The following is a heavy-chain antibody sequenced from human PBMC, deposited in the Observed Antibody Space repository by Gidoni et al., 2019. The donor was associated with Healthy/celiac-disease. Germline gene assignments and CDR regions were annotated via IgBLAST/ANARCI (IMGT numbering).Heavy chain of an antibody. V-gene: IGHV3-21*01. J-gene: IGHJ3*02. D-gene: IGHD3-22*01. CDR1: GFTVSSYS. CDR2: ISSSSSYI. CDR3: AREGDSSGYDAFDI. Sequence: EVQLVESGGGLVKPGGSLRLSCAASGFTVSSYSMNWVRQAPGKGLEWVSSISSSSSYIYYADSVKGRFTISRDNAKNSLYLQMNSLRAEDTAVYYCAREGDSSGYDAFDIWGQGTMVTVSS.